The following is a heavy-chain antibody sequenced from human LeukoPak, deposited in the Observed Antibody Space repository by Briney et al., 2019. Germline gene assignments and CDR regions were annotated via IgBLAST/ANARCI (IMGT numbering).Heavy chain of an antibody. CDR3: AREYSSSPDAFDI. CDR2: IYYSGST. V-gene: IGHV4-59*01. J-gene: IGHJ3*02. CDR1: GGSISSYY. D-gene: IGHD6-6*01. Sequence: SETLSLTCTVSGGSISSYYWSWIRQPPGKGLEWIGYIYYSGSTNYNPSLKSRVTISVDTSKDQFPLKLSSVTAADTAVYYCAREYSSSPDAFDIWGQGTLVTVSS.